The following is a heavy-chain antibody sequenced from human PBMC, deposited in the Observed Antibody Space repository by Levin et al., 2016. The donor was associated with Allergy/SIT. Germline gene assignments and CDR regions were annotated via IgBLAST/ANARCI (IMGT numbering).Heavy chain of an antibody. CDR3: ARRGVAGYFDY. Sequence: WVRQAPGQGLEWMGIINPSGGSTSYAQKFQGRVTMTRDTSTSTVYMELSSLRSEDTAVYYCARRGVAGYFDYWGQGTLVTVSS. J-gene: IGHJ4*02. D-gene: IGHD6-19*01. V-gene: IGHV1-46*03. CDR2: INPSGGST.